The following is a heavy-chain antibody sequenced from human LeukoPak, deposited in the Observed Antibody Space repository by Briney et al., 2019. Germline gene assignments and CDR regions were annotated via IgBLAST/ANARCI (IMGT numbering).Heavy chain of an antibody. D-gene: IGHD3-10*01. CDR2: IWYDGSNK. Sequence: GGSLRLSCAASGFTFSSYGMHWVRQAPGKGLEWVAVIWYDGSNKYYADSVKGRFTISRDNAKNSLFLQINSLRVEDTAVYYCARTLMGGGALDYWGQGTLVTVSS. CDR3: ARTLMGGGALDY. V-gene: IGHV3-33*03. CDR1: GFTFSSYG. J-gene: IGHJ4*02.